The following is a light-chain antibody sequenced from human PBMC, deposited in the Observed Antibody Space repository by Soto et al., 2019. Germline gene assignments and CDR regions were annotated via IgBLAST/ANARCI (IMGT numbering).Light chain of an antibody. Sequence: EIVLTQSPATLSVSPGERATLSCRASQSVSSNLAWYQQKPGQAPRLLIYGASTRATGIPARFSGSGSGTEFTLTISRLEPEDFAVYYCQQCGCSPPPITSGQGTRLEIK. CDR2: GAS. J-gene: IGKJ5*01. CDR3: QQCGCSPPPIT. CDR1: QSVSSN. V-gene: IGKV3-20*01.